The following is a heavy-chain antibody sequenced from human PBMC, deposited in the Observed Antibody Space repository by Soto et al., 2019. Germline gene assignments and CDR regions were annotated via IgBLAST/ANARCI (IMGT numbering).Heavy chain of an antibody. D-gene: IGHD3-10*01. CDR1: GFTFSDYY. CDR2: ISSSSSYT. V-gene: IGHV3-11*06. Sequence: GGSLRLSCAASGFTFSDYYMSWIRQAPGKGLEWVSYISSSSSYTNYGDSVKGRFTISRDNPKNSLYLQMNSLGAEDTAVFYCASIGVHWYFDYWGQGTLVTVSS. CDR3: ASIGVHWYFDY. J-gene: IGHJ4*02.